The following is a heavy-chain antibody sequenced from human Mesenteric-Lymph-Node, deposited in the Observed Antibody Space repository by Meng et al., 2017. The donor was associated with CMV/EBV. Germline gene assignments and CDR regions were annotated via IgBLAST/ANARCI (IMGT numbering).Heavy chain of an antibody. D-gene: IGHD3-22*01. V-gene: IGHV3-23*01. CDR1: GFPFRSYA. CDR2: ISGSGDDT. J-gene: IGHJ4*02. Sequence: GESLKISCTASGFPFRSYAMKWVRQAPGKGLEWVSSISGSGDDTYYADSVEGRFTISRDNSKNTLYLQMNSLRAEDTAIYYCAKGYSDRSFFHWGQGTLVTVSS. CDR3: AKGYSDRSFFH.